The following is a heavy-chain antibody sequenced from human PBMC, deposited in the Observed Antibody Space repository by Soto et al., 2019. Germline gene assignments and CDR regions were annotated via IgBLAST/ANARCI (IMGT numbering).Heavy chain of an antibody. D-gene: IGHD2-8*01. CDR2: INPRGGST. CDR1: GYTFTSYY. J-gene: IGHJ4*02. CDR3: ARPPYPGCINAVCYPLDY. Sequence: QVQLVQSGAEVKKPGASVKISCKASGYTFTSYYMHWVRQAPGQGLEWMGIINPRGGSTNYAQKRQGRFAMTRDTSTSTVYMELNSLRSEDTAVYYCARPPYPGCINAVCYPLDYWGQGTLVTVSS. V-gene: IGHV1-46*01.